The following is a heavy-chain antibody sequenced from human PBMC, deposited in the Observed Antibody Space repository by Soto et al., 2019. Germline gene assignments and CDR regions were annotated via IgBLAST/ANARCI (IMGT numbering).Heavy chain of an antibody. D-gene: IGHD4-4*01. V-gene: IGHV4-59*08. J-gene: IGHJ5*02. CDR2: LHNSGNP. Sequence: PSETLSLTCSISGGSMRGYHWNWIRQTPGKGVEWIGYLHNSGNPTYSSSLKSRVTISVDTSKNQFSLRLSSVTAAETAVYYCARHSYYSNPLRFDPWGQGTLVTVSS. CDR1: GGSMRGYH. CDR3: ARHSYYSNPLRFDP.